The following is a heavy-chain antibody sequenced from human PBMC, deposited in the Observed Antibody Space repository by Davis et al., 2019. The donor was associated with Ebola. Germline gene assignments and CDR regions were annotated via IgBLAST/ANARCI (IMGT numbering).Heavy chain of an antibody. CDR1: GFTFRSAW. J-gene: IGHJ5*02. CDR2: ISGASEMT. V-gene: IGHV3-23*01. Sequence: GESLKISCEVSGFTFRSAWMTWVRQAPGKGLEWVSAISGASEMTYYADSVKGRFTVSRDNSKNTLYLELNSVRAEDTAIYYCVKDFTLSTWGQGTLVTVSS. D-gene: IGHD3-3*01. CDR3: VKDFTLST.